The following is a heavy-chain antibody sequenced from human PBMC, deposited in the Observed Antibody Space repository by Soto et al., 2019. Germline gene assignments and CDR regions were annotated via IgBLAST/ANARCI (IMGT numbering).Heavy chain of an antibody. J-gene: IGHJ4*02. Sequence: QVQLVQSGAEVKKPGSSVKVSCKASGGTFSTYAITWVRQALGQGLEWMGGIIPIFGTANYAQKFKGRVTITADEPTSTAYMELSSLRSEDTAVYYCARDQAGLDYWGQGTLVTVSS. CDR1: GGTFSTYA. D-gene: IGHD6-13*01. V-gene: IGHV1-69*12. CDR2: IIPIFGTA. CDR3: ARDQAGLDY.